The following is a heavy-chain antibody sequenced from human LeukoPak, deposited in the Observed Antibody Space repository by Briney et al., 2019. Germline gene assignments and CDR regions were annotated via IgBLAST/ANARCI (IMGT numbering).Heavy chain of an antibody. Sequence: GGSLRLSCAASGFTLTGYLVHWVRQAPGKGLEWVAVISYDGSNKYYADSVKGRFTISRDNSKNTLYLQMNSLRAEDTAVHYCAKEWGSGWSSFDYWGQGTLVTVSS. CDR1: GFTLTGYL. J-gene: IGHJ4*02. CDR3: AKEWGSGWSSFDY. CDR2: ISYDGSNK. D-gene: IGHD6-19*01. V-gene: IGHV3-30*18.